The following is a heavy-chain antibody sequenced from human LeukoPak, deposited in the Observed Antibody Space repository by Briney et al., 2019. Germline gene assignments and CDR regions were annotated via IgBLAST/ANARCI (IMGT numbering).Heavy chain of an antibody. CDR3: AKVKEVAGHYYFDY. CDR1: GFTFSNAW. CDR2: ISGSGGST. Sequence: GGSLRLSCAASGFTFSNAWMSWVRQAPGKGLEWVSAISGSGGSTYYADSVKGRFTISRDNSKNTLYLQMNSLRAEDTAVYYCAKVKEVAGHYYFDYWGQGTLVTVSS. J-gene: IGHJ4*02. V-gene: IGHV3-23*01. D-gene: IGHD6-19*01.